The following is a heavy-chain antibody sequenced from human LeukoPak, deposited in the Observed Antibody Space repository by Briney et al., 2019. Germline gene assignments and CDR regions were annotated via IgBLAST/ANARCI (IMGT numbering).Heavy chain of an antibody. CDR2: IYSSGST. CDR1: GGSISNYY. V-gene: IGHV4-59*01. D-gene: IGHD2-15*01. J-gene: IGHJ4*02. CDR3: ARSAYSTYFDF. Sequence: SETLSLTCTVSGGSISNYYWNWIRQPPGKGLEWIGYIYSSGSTNYNPSLKSRVTISVDTSKNQFSLKLTFVTAADTAVYYCARSAYSTYFDFWGRGTLVTVSS.